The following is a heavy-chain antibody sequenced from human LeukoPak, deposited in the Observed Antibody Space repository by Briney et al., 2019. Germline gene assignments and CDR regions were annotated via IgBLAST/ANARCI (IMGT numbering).Heavy chain of an antibody. CDR1: GGSFSGYY. CDR3: ARSRGSWPDAFDI. J-gene: IGHJ3*02. Sequence: SETLSLTCAVYGGSFSGYYWSWIRQPPGKGLEWIGYIYYSGSTNYNPSLKSRVTISVDTSKNQFSLKLSSVTAADTAVYYCARSRGSWPDAFDIWGQGTMVTVSS. CDR2: IYYSGST. D-gene: IGHD6-13*01. V-gene: IGHV4-59*01.